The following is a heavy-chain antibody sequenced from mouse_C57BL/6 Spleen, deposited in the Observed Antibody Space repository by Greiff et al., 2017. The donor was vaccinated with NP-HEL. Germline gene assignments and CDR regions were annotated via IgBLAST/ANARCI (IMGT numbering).Heavy chain of an antibody. CDR2: INPSNGGT. V-gene: IGHV1-53*01. CDR3: ARERSNWDGVAWFAY. Sequence: QVQLQQPGTELVKPGASVKLSCKASGYTFTSYWMHWVKQRPGQGLEWIGNINPSNGGTNYNEKLKSKATLTVDKSSSSAYMQLSSLSSEDSVVYYCARERSNWDGVAWFAYWGQGTLVTVSA. D-gene: IGHD4-1*01. J-gene: IGHJ3*01. CDR1: GYTFTSYW.